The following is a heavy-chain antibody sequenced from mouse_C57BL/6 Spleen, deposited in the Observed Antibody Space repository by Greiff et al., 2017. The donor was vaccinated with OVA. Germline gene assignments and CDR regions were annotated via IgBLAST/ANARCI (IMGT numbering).Heavy chain of an antibody. CDR3: ARDRGYDYDDYAMDY. CDR2: ISDGGSYT. CDR1: GFTFSSYA. J-gene: IGHJ4*01. Sequence: EVKLVESGGGLVKPGGSLKLSCAASGFTFSSYAMSWVRQTPEKRLEWVATISDGGSYTYYPDNVKGRFTISRDTAKNNQYLQMSHLKSEDTAMYYCARDRGYDYDDYAMDYWGQGTSVTVSS. D-gene: IGHD2-4*01. V-gene: IGHV5-4*01.